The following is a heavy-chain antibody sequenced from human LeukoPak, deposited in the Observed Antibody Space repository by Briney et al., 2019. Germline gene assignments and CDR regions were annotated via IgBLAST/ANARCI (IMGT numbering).Heavy chain of an antibody. V-gene: IGHV3-48*01. CDR3: ARALRYFDWLSTSPEYNWFDP. Sequence: PGGSLRLSCAASGFTFSSYSMNWVRQAPGKELEWVSYISSSSSTIYYADSVKGRFTISRDNAKNSLYLQMNSLRAEDTAVYYCARALRYFDWLSTSPEYNWFDPWGQGTLVTVSS. CDR2: ISSSSSTI. D-gene: IGHD3-9*01. CDR1: GFTFSSYS. J-gene: IGHJ5*02.